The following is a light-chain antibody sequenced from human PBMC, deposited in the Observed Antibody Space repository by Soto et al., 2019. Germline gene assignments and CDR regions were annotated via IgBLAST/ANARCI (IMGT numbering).Light chain of an antibody. Sequence: EIVMTQSPATLSVSPGERATLSCRATQSVSSNLAWYQQKPGQAPRLLIYGASTRATGIPARFSGSGSGTEFTLTISSXQSEXXXXXXXXXXNNXPRLTFGGGTKVEIK. CDR2: GAS. J-gene: IGKJ4*01. CDR3: XXXNNXPRLT. V-gene: IGKV3-15*01. CDR1: QSVSSN.